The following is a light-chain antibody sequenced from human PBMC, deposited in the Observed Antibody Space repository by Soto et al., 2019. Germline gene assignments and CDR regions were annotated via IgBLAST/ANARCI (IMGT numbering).Light chain of an antibody. CDR1: QSISKY. V-gene: IGKV1-6*02. CDR2: ASS. Sequence: IQMTQSPFSLSASVGDRVTITCRASQSISKYLIWYQLKPGKAPKLLIYASSSLQSGVPSRFSGSGSGTDFTLTISSLQPEDFATYYCLQDYNYPLTFGGGTKVEIK. CDR3: LQDYNYPLT. J-gene: IGKJ4*01.